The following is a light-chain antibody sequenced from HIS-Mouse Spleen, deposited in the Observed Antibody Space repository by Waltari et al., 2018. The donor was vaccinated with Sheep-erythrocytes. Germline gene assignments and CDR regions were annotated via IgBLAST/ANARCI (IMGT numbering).Light chain of an antibody. V-gene: IGKV1-5*03. CDR1: QSISSW. J-gene: IGKJ4*01. CDR3: QQYNSYPLT. CDR2: KAS. Sequence: IQMTQSPSTLSASVGDRVTITCRASQSISSWLAWYQQKPGKAPKLLIYKASSLASGVPSRFSGSGSGTEFTLTISSLQPDDFATYYCQQYNSYPLTFGGGTKVEIK.